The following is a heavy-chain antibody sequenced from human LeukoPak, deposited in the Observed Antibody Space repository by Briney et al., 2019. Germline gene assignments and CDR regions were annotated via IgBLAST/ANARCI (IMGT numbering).Heavy chain of an antibody. D-gene: IGHD3-22*01. V-gene: IGHV3-7*01. CDR2: IKQDGSEK. J-gene: IGHJ4*02. CDR1: GFTFSAYW. CDR3: ARDAYMGDSSGYFGETLDY. Sequence: GGSLRLSCAASGFTFSAYWMSWVRQAPGKGLEWVANIKQDGSEKYYVDSVKGRFTISRDNAKNSLYLQMNSLRAEDTAVYYCARDAYMGDSSGYFGETLDYWGQGTLVTVSS.